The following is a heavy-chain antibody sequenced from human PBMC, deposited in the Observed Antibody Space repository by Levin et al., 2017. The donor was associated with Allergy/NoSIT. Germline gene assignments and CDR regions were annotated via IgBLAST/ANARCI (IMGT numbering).Heavy chain of an antibody. Sequence: GESLKISCAASGFTFSSYAMHWVRQAPGKGLEWVAVISYDGSNKYYADSVKGRFTISRDNSKNTLYLQMNSLRAEDTAVYYCAREWGRYCSSTSCDMSYFQHWGQGTLVTVSS. CDR1: GFTFSSYA. CDR3: AREWGRYCSSTSCDMSYFQH. D-gene: IGHD2-2*02. CDR2: ISYDGSNK. J-gene: IGHJ1*01. V-gene: IGHV3-30-3*01.